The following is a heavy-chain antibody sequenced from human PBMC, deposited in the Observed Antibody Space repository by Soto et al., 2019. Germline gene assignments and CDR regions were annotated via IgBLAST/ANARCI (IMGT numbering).Heavy chain of an antibody. CDR1: GGTFSSYA. CDR2: IIPIFGTA. J-gene: IGHJ3*02. CDR3: ARDKTGTTAYAFDI. V-gene: IGHV1-69*06. Sequence: GASVKVSCKASGGTFSSYAISWVRQAPGQGLEWMGGIIPIFGTANYAQKFQGRVTITADKSTSTAYMELSSLRSEDTAVYYCARDKTGTTAYAFDIWGQGTMVTVSS. D-gene: IGHD1-7*01.